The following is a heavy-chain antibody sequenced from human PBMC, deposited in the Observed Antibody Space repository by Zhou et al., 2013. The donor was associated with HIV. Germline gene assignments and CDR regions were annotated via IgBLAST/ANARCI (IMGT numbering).Heavy chain of an antibody. V-gene: IGHV1-69*13. Sequence: QVQLVQSGAEVKKPGSSVKVSCKASGGTFSSYAISWVRQAPGQGLEWMGRIIPIFGTANYAQKFQGRVTITADESTSTAYMELSSLRSEDTAVYYCAKGYSYSRDGYNYNFDYWGQGTLVTVSS. J-gene: IGHJ4*02. CDR2: IIPIFGTA. D-gene: IGHD5-12*01. CDR3: AKGYSYSRDGYNYNFDY. CDR1: GGTFSSYA.